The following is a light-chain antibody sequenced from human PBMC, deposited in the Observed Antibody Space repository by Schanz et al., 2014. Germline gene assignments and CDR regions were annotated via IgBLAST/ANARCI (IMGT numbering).Light chain of an antibody. V-gene: IGKV4-1*01. Sequence: DIVMTQAPDSLAVSLGERATINCKSSQPVLYNPHNHNYLAWYQQKPGQPPKLLLYWASTRESGVPDRFSGSGSGTHFTLTINSLQAEDVAVYYCQQYYDTPYTFGQGTRLEIK. CDR1: QPVLYNPHNHNY. CDR3: QQYYDTPYT. J-gene: IGKJ2*01. CDR2: WAS.